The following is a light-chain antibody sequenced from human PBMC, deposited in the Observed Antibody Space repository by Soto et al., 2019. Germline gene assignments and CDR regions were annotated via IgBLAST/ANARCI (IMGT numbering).Light chain of an antibody. CDR2: GNS. V-gene: IGLV1-40*01. Sequence: QSVLTQPPSVSGAPGQRVTISCTGSSSNIGAGYDVHWYQQLPGTAPKLLIYGNSNRPSGVPDRLSGSKSGTSASLAITGLQADDEADDYCQSYDSSLSGYVVFGGGTKLTVL. CDR1: SSNIGAGYD. J-gene: IGLJ2*01. CDR3: QSYDSSLSGYVV.